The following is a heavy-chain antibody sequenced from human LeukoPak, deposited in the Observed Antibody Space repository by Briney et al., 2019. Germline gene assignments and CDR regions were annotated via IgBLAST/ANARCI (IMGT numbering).Heavy chain of an antibody. CDR3: ARGSNYFDY. CDR1: GFTFSSYA. V-gene: IGHV3-30*01. CDR2: ISYDGSNK. J-gene: IGHJ4*02. Sequence: PGGSLRLSGAASGFTFSSYAMHWVRQAPGKGLEWVAVISYDGSNKYYADSVKGRFTISRDNSKNTLYLQMNSLRAEDTAVYYCARGSNYFDYWGQGTLVTVSS.